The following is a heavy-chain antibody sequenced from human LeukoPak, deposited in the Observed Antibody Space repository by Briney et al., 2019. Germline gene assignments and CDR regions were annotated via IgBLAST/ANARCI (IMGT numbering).Heavy chain of an antibody. Sequence: GGSLRLSCAASGFTFSSYAMSWVRQAPGKGLEWVSAISGSGGSTYYADSVKGRFSISRDNAKNSLYLQMNNLRAEDTAVYYCARVGGNYDFWSDYYTSEYYCDYWGQGTLVTVSS. CDR1: GFTFSSYA. D-gene: IGHD3-3*01. J-gene: IGHJ4*02. V-gene: IGHV3-23*01. CDR2: ISGSGGST. CDR3: ARVGGNYDFWSDYYTSEYYCDY.